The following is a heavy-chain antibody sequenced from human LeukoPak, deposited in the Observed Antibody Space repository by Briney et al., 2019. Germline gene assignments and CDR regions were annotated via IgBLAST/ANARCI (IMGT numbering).Heavy chain of an antibody. CDR1: GFTFSSYS. Sequence: GGSLRLSGAASGFTFSSYSMNWVRQAPGKGLEWVSSISSSSSYIYYADSVKGRFTISRDNAKNSLYLQMNSLRAEDTAVYYCARVGRRAPNDYWGQGTLVTVSS. V-gene: IGHV3-21*01. CDR3: ARVGRRAPNDY. CDR2: ISSSSSYI. D-gene: IGHD1-26*01. J-gene: IGHJ4*02.